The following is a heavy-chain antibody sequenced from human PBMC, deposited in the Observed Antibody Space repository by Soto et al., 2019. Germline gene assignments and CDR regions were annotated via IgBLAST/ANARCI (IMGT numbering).Heavy chain of an antibody. D-gene: IGHD3-22*01. V-gene: IGHV3-49*03. J-gene: IGHJ4*02. CDR3: ARVGWASLMVVVIADH. CDR2: ISSKGYGGKT. CDR1: ELPFGANA. Sequence: GGSLRFSCTTSELPFGANAMTWFPRAPGKGLEWVGFISSKGYGGKTKYAASVKGRFTISRDDSESIAYLQMDSLKTEDTALYYCARVGWASLMVVVIADHWGQGTQVTVSS.